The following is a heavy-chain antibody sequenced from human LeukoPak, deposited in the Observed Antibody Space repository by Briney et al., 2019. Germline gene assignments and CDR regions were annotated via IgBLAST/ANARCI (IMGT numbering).Heavy chain of an antibody. D-gene: IGHD6-19*01. J-gene: IGHJ4*02. CDR1: GYTFTGYY. V-gene: IGHV1-2*02. Sequence: ASVKVSCKASGYTFTGYYIHWVRQAPGQGLEWMGWINPNSGGTDYAQKFHGRVTMTRDTSISTVYMDLSRLSSDDTAVYFCARDLDTSGWYRGVVDYWGQGTLVTVSS. CDR3: ARDLDTSGWYRGVVDY. CDR2: INPNSGGT.